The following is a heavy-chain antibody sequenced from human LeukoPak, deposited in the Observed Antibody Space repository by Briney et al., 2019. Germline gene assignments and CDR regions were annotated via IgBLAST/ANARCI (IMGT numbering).Heavy chain of an antibody. CDR2: INTDGSYT. CDR3: ASDDYGGFDI. D-gene: IGHD4-23*01. J-gene: IGHJ3*02. Sequence: PGGSLRLSCAASGFTFSSYWMHWVRQAPGKGLVWVSHINTDGSYTRYADSVKGRFTIARDNAKSTLYLQMNSLRAEDTAVYYCASDDYGGFDIWGQGTMVTVSS. CDR1: GFTFSSYW. V-gene: IGHV3-74*01.